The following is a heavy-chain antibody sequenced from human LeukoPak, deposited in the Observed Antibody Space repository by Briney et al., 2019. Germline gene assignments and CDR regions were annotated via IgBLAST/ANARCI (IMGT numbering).Heavy chain of an antibody. Sequence: GGSLRLSCAASGFKFSVYSMNWVRQAPGKGLEWVSYMTSDTKTIYYAVSVQGRFTISRDNAKNSVYLQMDSLRHEDTAVYYCARSVEGSFDYWGQGTLVTASS. V-gene: IGHV3-48*02. CDR3: ARSVEGSFDY. J-gene: IGHJ4*02. CDR1: GFKFSVYS. D-gene: IGHD3-3*01. CDR2: MTSDTKTI.